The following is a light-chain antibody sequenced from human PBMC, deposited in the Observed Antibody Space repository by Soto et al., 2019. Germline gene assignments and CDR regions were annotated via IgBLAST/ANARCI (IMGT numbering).Light chain of an antibody. CDR3: KQYNSYSGT. Sequence: DIQMTQSPSTLSASVGDRVTITCRASQSISSWLAWYQQKPGKAPKLLIYKASSLESGVQSRFSGSGSGTEFTLTIRSLQPDDFATYYCKQYNSYSGTFGQGTKVDIK. J-gene: IGKJ1*01. V-gene: IGKV1-5*03. CDR1: QSISSW. CDR2: KAS.